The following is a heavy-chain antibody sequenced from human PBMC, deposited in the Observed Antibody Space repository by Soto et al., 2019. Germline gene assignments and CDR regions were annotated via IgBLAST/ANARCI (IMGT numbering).Heavy chain of an antibody. CDR2: IAKEGDKK. V-gene: IGHV3-30-3*01. J-gene: IGHJ4*02. CDR1: GFTFSNYT. D-gene: IGHD5-12*01. CDR3: AREWSVANPGY. Sequence: QVHLVESGGGVVQPGTSLRLSCAASGFTFSNYTMHWVRQAQGKGLEWVAVIAKEGDKKYYADSVKGRFTISRDNSKNALYLQMNSLRPEDTAVHYCAREWSVANPGYWGQGTQVTVSS.